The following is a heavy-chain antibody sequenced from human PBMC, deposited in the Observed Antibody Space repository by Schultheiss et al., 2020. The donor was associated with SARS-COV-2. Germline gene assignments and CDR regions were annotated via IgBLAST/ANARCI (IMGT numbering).Heavy chain of an antibody. CDR1: GYSISSYY. D-gene: IGHD6-6*01. CDR2: IYYSGST. Sequence: SETLSLTCAVSGYSISSYYWSWIRQPPGRGLEWSGRIYYSGSTNYNPSLKSRVTISVDKSKNQFSLKLSSVTAADTAVYYCARIQYSSSLFDYWGQGTLVTVSS. CDR3: ARIQYSSSLFDY. V-gene: IGHV4-59*12. J-gene: IGHJ4*02.